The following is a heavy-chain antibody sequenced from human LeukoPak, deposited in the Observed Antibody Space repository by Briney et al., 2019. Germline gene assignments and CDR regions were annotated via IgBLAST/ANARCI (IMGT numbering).Heavy chain of an antibody. J-gene: IGHJ4*02. CDR3: ARDLRPANL. D-gene: IGHD1-7*01. CDR1: GYTFTEHF. V-gene: IGHV1-2*02. CDR2: IHPASANT. Sequence: ASVKVSCKASGYTFTEHFIHWVRQAPGQGLQYMGWIHPASANTVYAQMFHGRVTLTRDAPATTTYMELSGLRSDDTAVYYCARDLRPANLWGQGTLVTVSS.